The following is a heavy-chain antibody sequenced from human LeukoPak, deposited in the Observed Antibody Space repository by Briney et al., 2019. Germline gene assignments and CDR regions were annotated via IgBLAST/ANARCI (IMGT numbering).Heavy chain of an antibody. CDR2: IYYSGST. J-gene: IGHJ5*02. CDR1: GGSISSSSYY. D-gene: IGHD3-16*02. Sequence: SETLSLTCTVSGGSISSSSYYWGWIRQPPGKGLEWIGSIYYSGSTYYNPSLKSRVTISVDTSKNQFSLKLSSVTAADTAVYYCARRGPVYDYVWGSYRNKSRFDPWGQGTLVTVSS. V-gene: IGHV4-39*01. CDR3: ARRGPVYDYVWGSYRNKSRFDP.